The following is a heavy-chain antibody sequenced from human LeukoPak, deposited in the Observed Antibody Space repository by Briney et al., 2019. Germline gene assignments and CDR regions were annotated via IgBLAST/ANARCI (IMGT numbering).Heavy chain of an antibody. V-gene: IGHV3-7*01. CDR1: GFTLSSYW. Sequence: GGSLRLSCAASGFTLSSYWMSWGRQAPGRGLEWVANIKQDGSEKYYVASVKGRFTISRDNAKNSLYLQMNSLRAEDTAVYYCARDLCSGGSCYSNWFDPWGQGTLVTVSS. CDR3: ARDLCSGGSCYSNWFDP. CDR2: IKQDGSEK. J-gene: IGHJ5*02. D-gene: IGHD2-15*01.